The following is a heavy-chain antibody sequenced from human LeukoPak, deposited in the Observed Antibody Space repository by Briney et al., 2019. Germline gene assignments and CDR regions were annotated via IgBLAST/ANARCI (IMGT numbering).Heavy chain of an antibody. CDR1: GFTFTSSA. Sequence: ASVKVSCKASGFTFTSSAMQWVRQARGQRLEWIGWIVVGSGNTNYAQKFQERVTITRDMSTSTAYMELSSLGSEDTAVYYCAAALYDFWSGYYFGFDYWGQGTLVTVSS. D-gene: IGHD3-3*01. V-gene: IGHV1-58*02. J-gene: IGHJ4*02. CDR3: AAALYDFWSGYYFGFDY. CDR2: IVVGSGNT.